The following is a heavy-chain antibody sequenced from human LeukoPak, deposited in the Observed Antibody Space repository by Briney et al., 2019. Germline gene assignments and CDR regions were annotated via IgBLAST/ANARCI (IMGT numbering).Heavy chain of an antibody. CDR3: ARLRTWIQLWPHFDY. V-gene: IGHV5-51*01. CDR1: GSSFTSYW. Sequence: GESPQISCQGSGSSFTSYWIGWVRRLPGKGLEWMGIIYPGDSDTRYSPSFQGQVTISADKSISTAYLQWSSLKASDTAMYYCARLRTWIQLWPHFDYWGQGTLVTVSS. J-gene: IGHJ4*02. CDR2: IYPGDSDT. D-gene: IGHD5-18*01.